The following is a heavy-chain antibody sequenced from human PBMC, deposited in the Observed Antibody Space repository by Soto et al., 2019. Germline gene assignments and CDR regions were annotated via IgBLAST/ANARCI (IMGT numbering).Heavy chain of an antibody. Sequence: SGPTLVNPTQTLTLTCTFSGFSLSTSGVGVGWIRQPPGKALEWLALIYWDDDKRYSPSLKSRLTITKDTSKNQVVLTMTNMDPVDTATYYCAHSHSLYDFWSGYYSQPLDLYWFDPWGQGTLVTVSS. V-gene: IGHV2-5*02. D-gene: IGHD3-3*01. CDR3: AHSHSLYDFWSGYYSQPLDLYWFDP. J-gene: IGHJ5*02. CDR2: IYWDDDK. CDR1: GFSLSTSGVG.